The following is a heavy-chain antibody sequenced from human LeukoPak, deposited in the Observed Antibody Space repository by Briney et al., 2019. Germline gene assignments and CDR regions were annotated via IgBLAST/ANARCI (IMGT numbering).Heavy chain of an antibody. CDR3: AKDQWELRAFFDY. V-gene: IGHV3-30*18. J-gene: IGHJ4*02. Sequence: HPGRSLRLSCAASGFTFSSYGMHWVRQAPGKGLEWGAVISYDGSKKYYADSVKGRFTISRDNSKNTLYLQMNSLRAEDTAVYYCAKDQWELRAFFDYWGQGTLVTVSS. CDR1: GFTFSSYG. D-gene: IGHD1-26*01. CDR2: ISYDGSKK.